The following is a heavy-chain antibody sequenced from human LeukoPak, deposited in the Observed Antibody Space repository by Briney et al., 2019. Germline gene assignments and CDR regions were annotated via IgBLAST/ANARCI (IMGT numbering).Heavy chain of an antibody. CDR2: VGKDGGEK. CDR1: GFIFSNFW. D-gene: IGHD2-21*01. V-gene: IGHV3-7*03. Sequence: PGGSLRLSCAASGFIFSNFWMTWVRQVPGKGLEWVANVGKDGGEKHYVDSVRGRFTISRDNAKNSVYLQMSGLRGEDTAIYYCARDVDTNFWGQGTLVTVSS. CDR3: ARDVDTNF. J-gene: IGHJ4*02.